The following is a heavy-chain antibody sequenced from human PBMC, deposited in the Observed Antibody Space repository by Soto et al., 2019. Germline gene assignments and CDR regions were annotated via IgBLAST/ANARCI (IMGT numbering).Heavy chain of an antibody. J-gene: IGHJ5*02. CDR1: GFTFSSYA. D-gene: IGHD4-4*01. CDR2: ISYDGSNK. V-gene: IGHV3-30-3*01. Sequence: GESLKISCAASGFTFSSYAMHWVRQAPGKGLEWVAVISYDGSNKYYADSGKGRFTISRDNSKNTLYLQMNSLRAEDTAVYYCARGLVDYSNPRPQNWFDPWGQGTLVTVSS. CDR3: ARGLVDYSNPRPQNWFDP.